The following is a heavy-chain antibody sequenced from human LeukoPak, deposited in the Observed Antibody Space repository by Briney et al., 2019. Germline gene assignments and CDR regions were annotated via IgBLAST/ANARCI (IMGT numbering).Heavy chain of an antibody. CDR2: INWNGGST. D-gene: IGHD3-10*01. Sequence: PGGSLRLSCAASGFTFDDYGMSWVRQAPGKGLEWVSGINWNGGSTGYTDSVKGRFTISRDNAKNSLYLQMNSLRAEDTALYHCARGVEESPYYFDYWGQGTLVTVSS. CDR1: GFTFDDYG. CDR3: ARGVEESPYYFDY. V-gene: IGHV3-20*01. J-gene: IGHJ4*02.